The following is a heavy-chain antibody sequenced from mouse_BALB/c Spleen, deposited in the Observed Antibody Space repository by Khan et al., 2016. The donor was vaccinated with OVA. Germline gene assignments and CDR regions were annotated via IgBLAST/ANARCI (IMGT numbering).Heavy chain of an antibody. J-gene: IGHJ3*01. CDR1: GFTFSTYG. D-gene: IGHD1-1*01. CDR2: VSTGGHYT. V-gene: IGHV5-6*01. CDR3: ARCAYYYASEGFAD. Sequence: EVKLVESGGDVVKPGGSLKLSCAASGFTFSTYGMSWVRQTPDKRLEWVATVSTGGHYTYYPDTVTGRFTISSDNAKKTLYLQMSSLMSEDTAMFYCARCAYYYASEGFADWGQGTLVTVSA.